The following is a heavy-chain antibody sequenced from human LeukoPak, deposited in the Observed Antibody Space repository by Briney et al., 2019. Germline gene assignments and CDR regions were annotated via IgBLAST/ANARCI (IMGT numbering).Heavy chain of an antibody. J-gene: IGHJ4*02. V-gene: IGHV4-38-2*02. CDR3: VYSNYGLFDY. CDR2: IYHSGST. Sequence: SETLSLTCTVSGYSISSGYYWGWIRQPPGKGLEWIGSIYHSGSTYYNPSLKSRVTISVDTSKNQFSLKLSSVTAADTAVYYCVYSNYGLFDYWGQGTLVTVSS. D-gene: IGHD4-11*01. CDR1: GYSISSGYY.